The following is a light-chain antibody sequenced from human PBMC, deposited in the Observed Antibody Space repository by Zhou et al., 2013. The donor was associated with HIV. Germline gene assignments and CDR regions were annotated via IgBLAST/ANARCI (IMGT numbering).Light chain of an antibody. V-gene: IGKV1-5*03. Sequence: DIQMTQSPSTLSASVGDRVTITCRASQSISSWLAWYQQKPGKAPKLLIYKASSLESGVPSRFSGSGSGTEFTLTISSLQPDDFATYYCQXIIVPSYTF. J-gene: IGKJ5*01. CDR3: QXIIVPSYT. CDR1: QSISSW. CDR2: KAS.